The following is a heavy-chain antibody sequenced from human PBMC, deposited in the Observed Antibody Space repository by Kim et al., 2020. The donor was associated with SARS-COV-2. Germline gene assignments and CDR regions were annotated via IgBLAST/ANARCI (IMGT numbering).Heavy chain of an antibody. D-gene: IGHD6-6*01. CDR2: INHSGST. V-gene: IGHV4-34*01. Sequence: SETLSLTCAVYGGSFSGYYWSWIRQPPGKGLEWIGEINHSGSTNYNPSLKSRVTISVDTSKNQFSLKLSSVTAADTAVYYCARGWVRGIVPSKSYYYGMDVWGQGTTVTVSS. J-gene: IGHJ6*02. CDR1: GGSFSGYY. CDR3: ARGWVRGIVPSKSYYYGMDV.